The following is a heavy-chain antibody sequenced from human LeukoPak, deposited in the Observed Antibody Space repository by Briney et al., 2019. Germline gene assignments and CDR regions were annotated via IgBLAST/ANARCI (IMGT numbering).Heavy chain of an antibody. J-gene: IGHJ6*02. D-gene: IGHD3-10*01. CDR1: GYTLTKYG. V-gene: IGHV1-18*04. CDR3: GRDYYYGTSAPYNFGIDV. CDR2: ISGYNGNT. Sequence: GASVKVSCEASGYTLTKYGISWVRQAPGQGPEWMGWISGYNGNTNYAQKFQGRVTMTTDTSTSTAYMGLRDLKSDDTAVYYCGRDYYYGTSAPYNFGIDVWGQGTTVTVSS.